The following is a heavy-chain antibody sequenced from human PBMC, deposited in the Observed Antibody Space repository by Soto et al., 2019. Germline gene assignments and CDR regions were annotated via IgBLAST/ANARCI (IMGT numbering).Heavy chain of an antibody. J-gene: IGHJ4*02. Sequence: GGSLRFSCAASGFTVSSNYMSWVRQAPGKGLEWVSVIYSGGSTYYADSVKGRFTISRDNSKNTLYLQMNSLRAEDTAVYYCARDTGIAAAGTVEYYFDYWGQGTLVTVSS. D-gene: IGHD6-13*01. CDR3: ARDTGIAAAGTVEYYFDY. V-gene: IGHV3-53*01. CDR1: GFTVSSNY. CDR2: IYSGGST.